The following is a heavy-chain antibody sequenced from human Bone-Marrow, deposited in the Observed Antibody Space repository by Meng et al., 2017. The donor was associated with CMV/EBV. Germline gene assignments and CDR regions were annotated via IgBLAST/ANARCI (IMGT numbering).Heavy chain of an antibody. D-gene: IGHD4-17*01. CDR1: GGSFDGYY. J-gene: IGHJ6*02. CDR2: ISHSGYI. V-gene: IGHV4-34*01. CDR3: ARGDYVEHYYGMNV. Sequence: SETLSLTCAVSGGSFDGYYWTWIRQTPGKGLEWIGEISHSGYITYSPSLTSRVTISLDTSKNHFSLQLNSVTAADTAVYFCARGDYVEHYYGMNVWGQGTTVAASS.